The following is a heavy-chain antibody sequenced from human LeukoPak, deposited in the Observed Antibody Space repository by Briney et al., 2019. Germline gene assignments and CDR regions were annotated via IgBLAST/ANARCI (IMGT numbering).Heavy chain of an antibody. J-gene: IGHJ4*02. Sequence: SETLSLTCTVSGGSTINYFRSWIRQPAGKGLEWIGHIYSSGTTHYNPSHNNRVTISLDASTSQFSLHLNSVTAADTAVYFCARAEGSGSGAYTLDYWGQGILVTVSS. D-gene: IGHD3-10*01. CDR3: ARAEGSGSGAYTLDY. CDR1: GGSTINYF. CDR2: IYSSGTT. V-gene: IGHV4-4*07.